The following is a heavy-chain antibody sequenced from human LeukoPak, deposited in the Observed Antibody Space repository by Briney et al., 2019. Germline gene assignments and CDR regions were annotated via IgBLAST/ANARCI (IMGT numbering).Heavy chain of an antibody. Sequence: PGGSLGLSCAASGFTFSSYAMSWVRQAPGKGLEWVSAISGSGGSTYYADSVKGRFTISRDNSKNTLYLQMNSLRAEDTAVYYCAKQITMIVGFDYWGQGTLVTVSS. V-gene: IGHV3-23*01. CDR1: GFTFSSYA. CDR2: ISGSGGST. D-gene: IGHD3-22*01. J-gene: IGHJ4*02. CDR3: AKQITMIVGFDY.